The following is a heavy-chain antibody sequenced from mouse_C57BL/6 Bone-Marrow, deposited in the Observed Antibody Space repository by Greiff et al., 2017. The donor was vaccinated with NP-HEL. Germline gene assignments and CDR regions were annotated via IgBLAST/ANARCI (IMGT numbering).Heavy chain of an antibody. J-gene: IGHJ1*03. CDR1: GFNIKDDY. CDR2: IDPENGDT. Sequence: EVQLQQSGAELVRPGASVKLSCTASGFNIKDDYMHWVKQRPEQGLEWIGWIDPENGDTEYASKFQGKATITADTSSNTASLQLSSLTSKDTAVYYCTTENDYDWCFDVWGTGTTVTVSS. V-gene: IGHV14-4*01. D-gene: IGHD2-4*01. CDR3: TTENDYDWCFDV.